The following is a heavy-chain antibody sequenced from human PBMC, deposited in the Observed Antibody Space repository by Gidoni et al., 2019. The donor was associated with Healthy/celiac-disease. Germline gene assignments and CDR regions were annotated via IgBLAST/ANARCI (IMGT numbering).Heavy chain of an antibody. Sequence: EVQLVESGGGLVKPGGSLRLSCAASGFTFSSYSMNWIRQAPGKGLEWVSSISSSSSYIYYADSVKGRFTISRDNAKNSLYLQMNSLRAEDTAVYYCARIEEDYDRSWGQGTLVTVSS. CDR1: GFTFSSYS. D-gene: IGHD3-22*01. CDR3: ARIEEDYDRS. CDR2: ISSSSSYI. J-gene: IGHJ5*02. V-gene: IGHV3-21*01.